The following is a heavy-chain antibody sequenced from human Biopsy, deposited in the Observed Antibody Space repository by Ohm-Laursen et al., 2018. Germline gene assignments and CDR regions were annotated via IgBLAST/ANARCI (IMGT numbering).Heavy chain of an antibody. CDR2: ISETSSHI. D-gene: IGHD6-6*01. CDR3: ARDSSRRAREGGMDV. Sequence: SLRLSCLASGFSVSSYDMNWVRQAPGKGLEWISYISETSSHIYDADSVRGRFTVARDIAKNSLYLQLNSLRVEDTAVYYCARDSSRRAREGGMDVRGQGTTVTVSS. J-gene: IGHJ6*02. V-gene: IGHV3-21*01. CDR1: GFSVSSYD.